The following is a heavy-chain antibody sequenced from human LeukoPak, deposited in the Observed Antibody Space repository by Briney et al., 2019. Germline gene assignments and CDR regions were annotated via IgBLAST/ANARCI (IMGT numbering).Heavy chain of an antibody. CDR2: INHSGST. Sequence: SETLSLTCAVYGGSFSGYYWSWIRQPPGKGLEWIGEINHSGSTNYNPSLKSRVTISVDTSKNQFSLKLSSVTAADTAVYYCARPGVYSSSWYYFDYWGQGTLVTVSS. CDR1: GGSFSGYY. CDR3: ARPGVYSSSWYYFDY. V-gene: IGHV4-34*01. J-gene: IGHJ4*02. D-gene: IGHD6-13*01.